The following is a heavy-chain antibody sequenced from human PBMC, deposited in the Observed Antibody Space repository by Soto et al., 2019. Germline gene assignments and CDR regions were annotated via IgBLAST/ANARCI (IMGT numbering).Heavy chain of an antibody. CDR3: TTTRPRYFDWSVQDY. D-gene: IGHD3-9*01. Sequence: EVQLVESGGGLVKPGGSLRLSCAASGFTFSNAWMSWVRQAPGKGLEWVGRIKSKTDGGTTDYAAPVKGRFTISRDDSKNTLYLQMNSLKTEDTAVYYCTTTRPRYFDWSVQDYWGQGTLVTVSS. CDR2: IKSKTDGGTT. CDR1: GFTFSNAW. V-gene: IGHV3-15*01. J-gene: IGHJ4*02.